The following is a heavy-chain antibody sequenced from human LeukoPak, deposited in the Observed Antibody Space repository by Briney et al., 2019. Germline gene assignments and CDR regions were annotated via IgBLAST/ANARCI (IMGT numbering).Heavy chain of an antibody. J-gene: IGHJ4*02. CDR1: GYTFTGYY. D-gene: IGHD6-19*01. CDR2: INPNSGGT. CDR3: ARDHLAGRIGYSSGWYVFNYFDY. V-gene: IGHV1-2*02. Sequence: ASVKVSCKASGYTFTGYYMHWVRQAPGQGLEWMGWINPNSGGTNYAQKFQGRVTMTRDTSISTAYMELSRLGSDDTAVYYCARDHLAGRIGYSSGWYVFNYFDYWGQGTLVTVSS.